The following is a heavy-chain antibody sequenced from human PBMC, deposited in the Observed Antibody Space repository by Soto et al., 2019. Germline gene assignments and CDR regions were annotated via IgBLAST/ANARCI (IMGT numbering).Heavy chain of an antibody. Sequence: ASVKVSCKASGYTFTSYAMHWVRQAPGQRLEWMGWINAGNGNTKYSQKFQGRVTITRDTSASTAYMELSSLRSEDTAVYYCARVSDYGDQYFQHWGQGTLVTVSS. D-gene: IGHD4-17*01. CDR2: INAGNGNT. V-gene: IGHV1-3*01. CDR3: ARVSDYGDQYFQH. CDR1: GYTFTSYA. J-gene: IGHJ1*01.